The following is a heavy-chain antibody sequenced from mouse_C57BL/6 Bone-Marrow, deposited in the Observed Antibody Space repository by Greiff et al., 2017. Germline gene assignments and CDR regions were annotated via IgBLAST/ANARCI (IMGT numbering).Heavy chain of an antibody. CDR1: GYTFTDYY. CDR2: IGPGSGST. V-gene: IGHV1-77*01. Sequence: QVQLKESGAELVKPGASVKISCKASGYTFTDYYINWVKPRPGQGLEWIGKIGPGSGSTSSNEKFKGKATLTADKSSSTAYMQLSSLTSEDSAVYFCAKFITTVVATDFYAMDYWGQGTSVTVSS. CDR3: AKFITTVVATDFYAMDY. D-gene: IGHD1-1*01. J-gene: IGHJ4*01.